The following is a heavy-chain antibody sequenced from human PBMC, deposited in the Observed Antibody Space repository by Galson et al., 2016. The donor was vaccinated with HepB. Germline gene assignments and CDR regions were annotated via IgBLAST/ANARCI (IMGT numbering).Heavy chain of an antibody. CDR1: GFIFVNAW. D-gene: IGHD3-10*01. J-gene: IGHJ3*02. CDR3: TTAAFSFLARGIMDAFDI. V-gene: IGHV3-15*01. Sequence: SLRLSCAASGFIFVNAWMNWVRQAPGKGLEWVGRIRSKGQGGTTDYAALVKGRFTISRDDSKDTLYLQLNSLKSDDTAVYYCTTAAFSFLARGIMDAFDIWGRGTMVTVSS. CDR2: IRSKGQGGTT.